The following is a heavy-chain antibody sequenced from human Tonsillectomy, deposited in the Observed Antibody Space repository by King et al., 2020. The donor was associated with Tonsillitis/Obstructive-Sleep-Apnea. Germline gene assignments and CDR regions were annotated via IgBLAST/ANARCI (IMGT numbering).Heavy chain of an antibody. CDR1: GYTFTTYW. CDR2: IYPDDSDT. Sequence: QLVQSGAEVKKPGESLKISCKGSGYTFTTYWIAWVRQMPGKGLEWMGIIYPDDSDTRYSPSFQGQVTISADKSVNSAYLQWSSLKASDTAMYYCARGAYDYWSGYYSQNYYYYYVDVWGKGNTVTVSS. D-gene: IGHD3-3*01. J-gene: IGHJ6*03. V-gene: IGHV5-51*01. CDR3: ARGAYDYWSGYYSQNYYYYYVDV.